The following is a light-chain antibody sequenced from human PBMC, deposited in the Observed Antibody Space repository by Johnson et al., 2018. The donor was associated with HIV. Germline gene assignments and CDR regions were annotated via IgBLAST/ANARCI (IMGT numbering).Light chain of an antibody. CDR2: DYD. CDR1: SSNIGNNY. J-gene: IGLJ1*01. Sequence: QSVLTQPPSVSAAPGHKVTISCSGSSSNIGNNYVSWYQQLPGTAPKLLIYDYDKRPSGIPDRFSGSKSGTSATLGITGLQTGDEADYYCGTWDSSLSAYVFVTGTKVTVL. CDR3: GTWDSSLSAYV. V-gene: IGLV1-51*01.